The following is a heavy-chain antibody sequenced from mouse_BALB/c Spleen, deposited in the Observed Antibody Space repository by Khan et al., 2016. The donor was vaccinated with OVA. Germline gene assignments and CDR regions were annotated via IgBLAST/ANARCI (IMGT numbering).Heavy chain of an antibody. D-gene: IGHD2-1*01. CDR2: IFPGTGTT. CDR1: GYTFTNYW. V-gene: IGHV1S132*01. Sequence: QVQLKQSGAELVKPGASVKLSCKTSGYTFTNYWIQWIKQRPGQGLGWIGQIFPGTGTTYYNQNFKGKATLTVDTSSNTAYMHLSSLTSEDSAVYFCASGYFGNYEFVYWGQGTLVTVSP. CDR3: ASGYFGNYEFVY. J-gene: IGHJ3*01.